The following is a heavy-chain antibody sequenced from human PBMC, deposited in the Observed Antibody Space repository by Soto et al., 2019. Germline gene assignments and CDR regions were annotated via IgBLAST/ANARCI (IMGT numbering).Heavy chain of an antibody. CDR1: GGSFSGYY. V-gene: IGHV4-34*01. D-gene: IGHD4-4*01. CDR2: INHSGST. J-gene: IGHJ5*02. Sequence: SETLSLTCAVYGGSFSGYYWSWIRQPPGKGLEWIGEINHSGSTNYNPSLKSRVTISVDTSKNQFSLKLSSVTAADTAVYYCARGVDSSRYNWFDPWGQGTLVTVSS. CDR3: ARGVDSSRYNWFDP.